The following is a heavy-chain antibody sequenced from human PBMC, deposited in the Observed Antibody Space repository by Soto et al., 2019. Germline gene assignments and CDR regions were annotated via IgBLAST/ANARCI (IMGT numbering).Heavy chain of an antibody. V-gene: IGHV4-34*01. J-gene: IGHJ4*02. D-gene: IGHD1-20*01. CDR3: ARGRYDFPDY. Sequence: TSETLSLTCAVYGGSFSGYYWSWIRQPPGKGLEWIGEINHSGSTNYNPSLKSRVTISVDTSKNQFSLKLRYVTAAETAVYYCARGRYDFPDYWGQGTLVTVSS. CDR1: GGSFSGYY. CDR2: INHSGST.